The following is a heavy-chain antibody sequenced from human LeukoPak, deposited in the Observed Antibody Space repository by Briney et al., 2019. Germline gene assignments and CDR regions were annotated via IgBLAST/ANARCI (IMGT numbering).Heavy chain of an antibody. CDR3: ARYNFYGGTPFDC. Sequence: GGSLRLSCAASGITVSSNYMSWVRQAPGKGLEWVSVIYSGGDTYYADSAKGRFTISRDNSKNTLYLQMNSLRAGDTAVYYCARYNFYGGTPFDCWGQGTLVTVSS. CDR2: IYSGGDT. J-gene: IGHJ4*02. D-gene: IGHD4-23*01. CDR1: GITVSSNY. V-gene: IGHV3-66*01.